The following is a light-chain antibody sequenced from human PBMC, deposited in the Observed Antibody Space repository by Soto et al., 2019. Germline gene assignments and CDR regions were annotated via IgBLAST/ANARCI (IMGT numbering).Light chain of an antibody. Sequence: QSALTQPASVSGSPGQSITSSCTGTSSDVGGFNYVSWYQQHPGKAPKFMIYEVSNRPSGVSNLFSGSKSGNTASLTISGLQAEDEADYYCSSYTSSSTHWVFGGGTKLTVL. CDR1: SSDVGGFNY. V-gene: IGLV2-14*01. J-gene: IGLJ3*02. CDR3: SSYTSSSTHWV. CDR2: EVS.